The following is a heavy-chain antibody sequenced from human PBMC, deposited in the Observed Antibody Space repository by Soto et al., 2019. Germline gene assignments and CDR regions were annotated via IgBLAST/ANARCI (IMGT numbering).Heavy chain of an antibody. J-gene: IGHJ5*02. Sequence: XATLSLTFTVSAGSITTSYWSWIRQPLGKALEWIGYISYRVSTNYNPSLKSRLTISIDTSKSQISLKLTSMTTADTAVYYCASSGIVGREVNTWFDPWGQGTLVTVSS. V-gene: IGHV4-59*01. CDR1: AGSITTSY. CDR3: ASSGIVGREVNTWFDP. D-gene: IGHD3-22*01. CDR2: ISYRVST.